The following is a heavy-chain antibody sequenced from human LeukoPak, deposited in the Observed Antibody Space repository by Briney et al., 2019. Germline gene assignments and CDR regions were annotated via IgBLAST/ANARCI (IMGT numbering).Heavy chain of an antibody. CDR1: GYTFTSYD. V-gene: IGHV1-8*03. Sequence: ASVKVSCKASGYTFTSYDINWVRQATGQGLEWMGWMNPNSGNTGYAQKFQGRVTITRNTSISPAYMELSSLRSEDTAVYYCARGPAYYDFWSGYYYYYYMDVWGKGTTVTVSS. CDR2: MNPNSGNT. CDR3: ARGPAYYDFWSGYYYYYYMDV. D-gene: IGHD3-3*01. J-gene: IGHJ6*03.